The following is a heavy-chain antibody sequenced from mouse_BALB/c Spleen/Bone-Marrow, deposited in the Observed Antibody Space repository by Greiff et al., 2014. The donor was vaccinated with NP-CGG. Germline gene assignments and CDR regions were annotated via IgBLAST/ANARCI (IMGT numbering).Heavy chain of an antibody. CDR3: SRNYFGSIFFDY. CDR1: GFNIKDTY. CDR2: IDHANGNT. D-gene: IGHD1-1*01. J-gene: IGHJ2*01. Sequence: VQLQQSGAELVKPGASVKLSCTASGFNIKDTYMHWVKQRPEQGLEWIGRIDHANGNTKYDPNFHGKASITAEASSKTAFLQLSSLTSEDTAVYYCSRNYFGSIFFDYWGQGTTLTVSS. V-gene: IGHV14-3*02.